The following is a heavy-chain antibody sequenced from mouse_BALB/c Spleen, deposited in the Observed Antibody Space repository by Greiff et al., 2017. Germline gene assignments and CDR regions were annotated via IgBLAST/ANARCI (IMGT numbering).Heavy chain of an antibody. CDR3: ARGWDDWYFDV. D-gene: IGHD4-1*01. V-gene: IGHV1-9*01. J-gene: IGHJ1*01. CDR1: GYTFSSYW. CDR2: ILPGSGST. Sequence: QVQLQQSGAELMKPGASVKISCKATGYTFSSYWIEWVKQRPGHGLEWIGEILPGSGSTNYNEKFKGKATFTADTSSNTAYMQLSSLTSEDSAVYYCARGWDDWYFDVWGAGTTVTVSS.